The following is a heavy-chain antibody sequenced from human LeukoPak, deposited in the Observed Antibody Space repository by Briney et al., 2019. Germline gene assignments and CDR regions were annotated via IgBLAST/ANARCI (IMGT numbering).Heavy chain of an antibody. Sequence: SETLSLTCTVSGGSISSSSYYWSWIRQPAGKGLEWIGRMWNNENIKYNPSLESRVTMSIDTSKNQFSLKLSSVTAADTAVYYCARGGLRRYYYDPPAPAKHAFDIWGQGTMVTVSS. CDR1: GGSISSSSYY. CDR2: MWNNENI. D-gene: IGHD3-22*01. V-gene: IGHV4-61*02. CDR3: ARGGLRRYYYDPPAPAKHAFDI. J-gene: IGHJ3*02.